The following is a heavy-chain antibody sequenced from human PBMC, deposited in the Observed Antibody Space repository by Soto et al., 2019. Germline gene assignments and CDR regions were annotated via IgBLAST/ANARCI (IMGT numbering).Heavy chain of an antibody. V-gene: IGHV4-4*02. CDR1: GGSISSSNW. D-gene: IGHD6-19*01. J-gene: IGHJ4*02. Sequence: QVQLQESGPGLVKPSGTLSLTCAVSGGSISSSNWWSWVRQPPGKGLEWIGEIYHSGSTNYNPSLKSRVPIPIDKSKNQFSLKLSAVTAADTAVYYCARGTSGWYKGIYFDYWGQGTLVTVSS. CDR3: ARGTSGWYKGIYFDY. CDR2: IYHSGST.